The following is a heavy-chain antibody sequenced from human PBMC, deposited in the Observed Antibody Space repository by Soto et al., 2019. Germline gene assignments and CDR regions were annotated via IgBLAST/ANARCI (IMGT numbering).Heavy chain of an antibody. CDR3: VKALYYYDSSGYLPFDY. J-gene: IGHJ4*02. Sequence: GGSLRLSCSASGFTFSSYAMHWVRQAPGKGLEYVSAISSNGGSTYYADSVKGRFTISRDNSKNTLYLQMSSLRAEDTAVYYCVKALYYYDSSGYLPFDYWGQGTLVTVSS. V-gene: IGHV3-64D*08. CDR1: GFTFSSYA. CDR2: ISSNGGST. D-gene: IGHD3-22*01.